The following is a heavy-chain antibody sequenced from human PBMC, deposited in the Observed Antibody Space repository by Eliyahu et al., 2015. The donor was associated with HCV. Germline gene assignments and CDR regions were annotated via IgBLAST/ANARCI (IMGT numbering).Heavy chain of an antibody. J-gene: IGHJ4*02. D-gene: IGHD2-21*01. Sequence: QVRLVESGGTVVQPGXSLXLSCVAXGFTFSNNGIXWXRQAPGKGLXWVAVISSDGDDQRYADSVRGRFTVSRDNSRNTAYLQMNSLRSEDTALYHCARDGRCGEPKCYSGLVDYWGQGTPVTVSS. CDR2: ISSDGDDQ. CDR3: ARDGRCGEPKCYSGLVDY. V-gene: IGHV3-30*03. CDR1: GFTFSNNG.